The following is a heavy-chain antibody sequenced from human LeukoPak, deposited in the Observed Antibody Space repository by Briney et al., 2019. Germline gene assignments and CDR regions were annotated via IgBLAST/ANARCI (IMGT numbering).Heavy chain of an antibody. CDR3: ARGSSYDSSGYMDV. J-gene: IGHJ6*03. V-gene: IGHV4-61*02. D-gene: IGHD3-22*01. CDR1: GGSISSGSYD. Sequence: PSETLSLTCTVSGGSISSGSYDWSWIRQPAGKGLEWIGRIYTSGSTNYNPSLKSRVTISVDTSKNQFSLKLSSVTAADTAVYYCARGSSYDSSGYMDVWGKGTTVTVSS. CDR2: IYTSGST.